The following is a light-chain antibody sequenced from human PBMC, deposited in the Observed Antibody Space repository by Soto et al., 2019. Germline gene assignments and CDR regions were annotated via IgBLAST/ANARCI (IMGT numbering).Light chain of an antibody. CDR1: QSVSSH. Sequence: EIVMTQSPDTLSVSPGERSTLSCRASQSVSSHFAWYQQKSGQAPRLLIYDASKRATGIPARFSGSGSGTDFTLTISSLAPEDFAVYYCQQRSNWPTFGQGTRLEIK. CDR3: QQRSNWPT. CDR2: DAS. J-gene: IGKJ5*01. V-gene: IGKV3-11*01.